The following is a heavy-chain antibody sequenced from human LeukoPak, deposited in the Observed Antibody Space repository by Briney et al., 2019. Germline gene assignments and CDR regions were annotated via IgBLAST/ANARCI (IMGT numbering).Heavy chain of an antibody. D-gene: IGHD3-22*01. CDR3: ARQKTYYYDSTAPHAFDI. V-gene: IGHV5-51*01. Sequence: GESLKISCKGSGYSFTSYWIGWVRQMPGKGLEWMGIIYPGDSDTRYSPSFQGQVTISADKSISTAYLQWSSLKASDTAMYYCARQKTYYYDSTAPHAFDIWGQGTMVTVSS. CDR1: GYSFTSYW. J-gene: IGHJ3*02. CDR2: IYPGDSDT.